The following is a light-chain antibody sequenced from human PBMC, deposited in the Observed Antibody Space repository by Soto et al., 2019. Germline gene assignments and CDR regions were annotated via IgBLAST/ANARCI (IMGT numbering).Light chain of an antibody. Sequence: DIQMTQSPSSLSASVGDRVTINCRASQSISRHLNWYQQKPGKAPKVLIYAASSLQSGVPSRFSGSGSGTDFPLTFSSLQPEDFATYYCQQSYSMPTFGGGTKVEIK. CDR1: QSISRH. CDR3: QQSYSMPT. V-gene: IGKV1-39*01. J-gene: IGKJ4*01. CDR2: AAS.